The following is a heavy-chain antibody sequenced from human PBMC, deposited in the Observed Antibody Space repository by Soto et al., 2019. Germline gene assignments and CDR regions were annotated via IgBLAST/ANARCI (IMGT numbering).Heavy chain of an antibody. Sequence: ASVKVSCKAYGYTFTRYGISWGRQAPGQGLRWMGWITAYNGNTNYAQKFQGRVTMTTDTSTSKPYRELRSLRPDDTAVYYCGRLRPYYYDSSGPPYYFDYWGQGTLVTVSS. CDR3: GRLRPYYYDSSGPPYYFDY. D-gene: IGHD3-22*01. V-gene: IGHV1-18*04. CDR1: GYTFTRYG. J-gene: IGHJ4*02. CDR2: ITAYNGNT.